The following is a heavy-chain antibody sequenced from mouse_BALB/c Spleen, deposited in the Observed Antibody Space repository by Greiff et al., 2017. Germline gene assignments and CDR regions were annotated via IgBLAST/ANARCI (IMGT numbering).Heavy chain of an antibody. J-gene: IGHJ2*01. V-gene: IGHV5-6*01. Sequence: EVKLMESGGDLVKPGGSLKLSCAASGFTFSSYGMSWVRQTPDKRLEWVATISSGGSYTYYPDSVKGRFTISRDNAKNTLYLQMSSLKSEDTAMYYCARHLDGYYFDYWGQGTTLTVSS. CDR1: GFTFSSYG. D-gene: IGHD2-3*01. CDR3: ARHLDGYYFDY. CDR2: ISSGGSYT.